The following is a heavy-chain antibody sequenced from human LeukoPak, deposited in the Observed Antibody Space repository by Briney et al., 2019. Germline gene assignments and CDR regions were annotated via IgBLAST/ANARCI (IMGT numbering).Heavy chain of an antibody. Sequence: PSQTLSLTCTVSGDSISSGSYYWSWIRQPGGRGLEWIGRIYTSGSTNYNPSLKRRATISVDTSKNQFSLKLSSVTAADTAVYYCARIDPYAVTTVTSYAFDLWGQGTMVTVSS. D-gene: IGHD4-17*01. CDR1: GDSISSGSYY. CDR3: ARIDPYAVTTVTSYAFDL. J-gene: IGHJ3*01. CDR2: IYTSGST. V-gene: IGHV4-61*02.